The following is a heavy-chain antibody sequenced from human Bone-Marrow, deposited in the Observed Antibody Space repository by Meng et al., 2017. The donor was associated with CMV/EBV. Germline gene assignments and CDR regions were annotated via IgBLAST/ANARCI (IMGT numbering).Heavy chain of an antibody. D-gene: IGHD2-2*01. CDR2: ISGSGGST. CDR3: AKDRGGYCSSTSCYWYFDY. Sequence: GESLKISCAASGFTFSDYNMNWVRQAPGKGLEWVSAISGSGGSTYDADSVKGWFTISRDNSKNTLYLQMNSLRAEDTAVYYCAKDRGGYCSSTSCYWYFDYWGQGTLVTVSS. J-gene: IGHJ4*02. CDR1: GFTFSDYN. V-gene: IGHV3-23*01.